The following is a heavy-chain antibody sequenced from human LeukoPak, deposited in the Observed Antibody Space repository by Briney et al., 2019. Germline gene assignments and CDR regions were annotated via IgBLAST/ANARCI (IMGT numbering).Heavy chain of an antibody. CDR2: ISAYNGNT. Sequence: GASVKVSCKASGYTFTSYGISWLRQAPGQGLEWMGWISAYNGNTNYAQKLLGRVTMTTDTTTSTAYIELRSLRSDDTAVYYCARGNSGYVDYWGQGTLVTVSP. D-gene: IGHD1-26*01. J-gene: IGHJ4*02. V-gene: IGHV1-18*04. CDR3: ARGNSGYVDY. CDR1: GYTFTSYG.